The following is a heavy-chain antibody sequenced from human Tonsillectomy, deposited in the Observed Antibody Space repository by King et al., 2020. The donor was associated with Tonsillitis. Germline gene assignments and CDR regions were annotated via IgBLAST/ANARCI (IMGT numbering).Heavy chain of an antibody. CDR1: GFTFDDYG. D-gene: IGHD3-22*01. V-gene: IGHV3-49*03. J-gene: IGHJ4*02. CDR3: TRAADYYDSSDYYGNYFDY. CDR2: VRTKVYGGTT. Sequence: VQLVESGGGLVQPGRSRRLSCTASGFTFDDYGVSWFRQAPGKGLEWVGIVRTKVYGGTTQYAASVKGRFTISRDDSKTIAYLQMNSLKTEDTDVYYCTRAADYYDSSDYYGNYFDYWGQGTLVTVSS.